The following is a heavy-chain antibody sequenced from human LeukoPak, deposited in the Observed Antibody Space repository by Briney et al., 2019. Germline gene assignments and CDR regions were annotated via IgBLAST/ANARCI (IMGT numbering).Heavy chain of an antibody. CDR1: GFTFSSYW. CDR2: INSDGSTT. V-gene: IGHV3-74*01. CDR3: AKSGYNRFDY. D-gene: IGHD5-24*01. Sequence: GGSLRLSCAASGFTFSSYWMHWVRQAPGKGLVWVSRINSDGSTTTYADSVKGRFTISRDNAKNTLYLQMNSLRAEDTAVYYCAKSGYNRFDYWGQGTLVTVSS. J-gene: IGHJ4*02.